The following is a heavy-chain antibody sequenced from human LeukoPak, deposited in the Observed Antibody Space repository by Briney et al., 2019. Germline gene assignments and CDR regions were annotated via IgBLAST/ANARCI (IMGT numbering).Heavy chain of an antibody. D-gene: IGHD2-2*02. Sequence: GGSLRLSCAASGFTFSSYSMNWVRQAPGKGLEWVSSISSSSSYIYYADSVKGRFTNSRDNAKNSLYLQMNSLRAEDTAVYYCARDAGYQLLYPHYWGQGTLVTVSS. CDR1: GFTFSSYS. CDR2: ISSSSSYI. CDR3: ARDAGYQLLYPHY. V-gene: IGHV3-21*01. J-gene: IGHJ4*02.